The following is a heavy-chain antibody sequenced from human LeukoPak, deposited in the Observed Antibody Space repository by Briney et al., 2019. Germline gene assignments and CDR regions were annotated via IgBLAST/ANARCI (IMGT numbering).Heavy chain of an antibody. J-gene: IGHJ1*01. Sequence: ASVKVSCKASGYTFTSYAMHWVRQAPGQRLEWMGWINAGNGNTKYSQKFQGRVTITRDTSASTAYMELSSLRSEDTAVYYCARDESSSWYAYCQHWGQGTLVTVSS. V-gene: IGHV1-3*01. CDR2: INAGNGNT. D-gene: IGHD6-13*01. CDR1: GYTFTSYA. CDR3: ARDESSSWYAYCQH.